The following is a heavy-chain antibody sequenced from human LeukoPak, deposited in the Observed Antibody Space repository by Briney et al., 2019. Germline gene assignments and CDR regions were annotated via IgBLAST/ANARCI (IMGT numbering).Heavy chain of an antibody. CDR2: IYYSGST. D-gene: IGHD6-6*01. CDR3: AREGSSSSGSDY. Sequence: SETLSLTCTVSGGSISSYYWSWIRQPPWKGLEWIGYIYYSGSTNYNPSLKSRVTISVDTSKNQFSLKLSSVTAADAAVYYCAREGSSSSGSDYWGQGTLVTVSS. J-gene: IGHJ4*02. V-gene: IGHV4-59*12. CDR1: GGSISSYY.